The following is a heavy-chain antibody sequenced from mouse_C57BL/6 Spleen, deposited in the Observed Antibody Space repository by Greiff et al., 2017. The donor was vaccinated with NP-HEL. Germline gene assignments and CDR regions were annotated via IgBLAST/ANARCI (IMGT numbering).Heavy chain of an antibody. Sequence: EVMLVESGGGLVQPGGSLKLSCAASGFTFSDYGMAWVRQAPRKGPEWVAFISNLAYSIYYADTVTGRFTISRENAKNTLYLEMSSLRSEDTAMYYCARQNPREPYYAMDYWGQGTSVTVSS. CDR2: ISNLAYSI. CDR3: ARQNPREPYYAMDY. J-gene: IGHJ4*01. CDR1: GFTFSDYG. V-gene: IGHV5-15*01.